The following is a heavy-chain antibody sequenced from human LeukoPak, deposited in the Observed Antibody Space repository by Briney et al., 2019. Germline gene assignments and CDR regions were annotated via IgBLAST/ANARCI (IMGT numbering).Heavy chain of an antibody. CDR3: ARGDTMVRGVIPLGMDV. J-gene: IGHJ6*02. D-gene: IGHD3-10*01. CDR2: ISGSGGRT. Sequence: GSLRLPCAASGFTFNNYAINWVRQAPGKGLEWVSVISGSGGRTYYADSVEGRFTISRDNSKNTLYLQMNSLRAEDTAIYYCARGDTMVRGVIPLGMDVWGQGTTVTVSS. V-gene: IGHV3-23*01. CDR1: GFTFNNYA.